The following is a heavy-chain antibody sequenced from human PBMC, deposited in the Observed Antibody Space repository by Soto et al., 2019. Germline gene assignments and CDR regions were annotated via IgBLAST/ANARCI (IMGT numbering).Heavy chain of an antibody. J-gene: IGHJ4*02. V-gene: IGHV3-30*18. CDR3: ANEATAKVGHYFDY. CDR2: ISYDGRNK. D-gene: IGHD5-18*01. CDR1: GFTFSSYG. Sequence: QVQLVESGGGVVQPGRSLRLSCAASGFTFSSYGMQWVRQAPGKGLEWVAVISYDGRNKYYADSVKGRFTISRDNSKNPLYLQMNSLSAEDTAVYYCANEATAKVGHYFDYWGQGTLGTVSS.